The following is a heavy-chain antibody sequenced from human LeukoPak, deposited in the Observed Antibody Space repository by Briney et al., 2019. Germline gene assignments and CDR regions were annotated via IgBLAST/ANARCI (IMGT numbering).Heavy chain of an antibody. Sequence: SETLSLTCTVSGGSISNYWTWIRQPPGKGLEWIGYIYYSGSTNYNPSLKSRVTISVDTSKNQFSLKLTSVTAADTAVYYCARDLGVDQLWFGEFLDYWGQGTLVTVSS. CDR2: IYYSGST. CDR1: GGSISNY. D-gene: IGHD3-10*01. V-gene: IGHV4-59*12. J-gene: IGHJ4*02. CDR3: ARDLGVDQLWFGEFLDY.